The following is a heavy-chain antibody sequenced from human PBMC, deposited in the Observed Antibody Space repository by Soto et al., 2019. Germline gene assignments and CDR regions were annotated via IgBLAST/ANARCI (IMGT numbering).Heavy chain of an antibody. CDR3: AKGGSSIYPYYYYGMDV. D-gene: IGHD6-6*01. CDR1: GFTFSSYG. Sequence: ESGGGVVQPGRSLRLSCAASGFTFSSYGMHWVRQAPGKGLEWVAVISYDGSNKYYADSVKGRFTISRDNSKNTLYLQMNSLRAEDTAVYYCAKGGSSIYPYYYYGMDVWGQGTTVTVSS. V-gene: IGHV3-30*18. J-gene: IGHJ6*02. CDR2: ISYDGSNK.